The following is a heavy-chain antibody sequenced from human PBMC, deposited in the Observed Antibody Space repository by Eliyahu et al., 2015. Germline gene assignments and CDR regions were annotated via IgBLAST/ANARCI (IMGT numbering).Heavy chain of an antibody. CDR2: INTNTGNP. CDR1: GYTFTSXA. V-gene: IGHV7-4-1*02. CDR3: ARDPVAGTD. Sequence: QVQLVQSGSELKKPGAXXKVSCXASGYTFTSXAMXWVXQAPGQGLEWMGWINTNTGNPTYAQGFTGRFVFSLDTSVSTAYLQISSLKAEDTAVYYCARDPVAGTDWGQGTLVTVSS. D-gene: IGHD6-19*01. J-gene: IGHJ4*02.